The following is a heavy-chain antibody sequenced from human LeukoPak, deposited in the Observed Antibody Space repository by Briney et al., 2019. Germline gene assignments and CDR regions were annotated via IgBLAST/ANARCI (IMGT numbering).Heavy chain of an antibody. CDR1: GCTLSSYA. D-gene: IGHD2-2*01. Sequence: GGSLRLSCAASGCTLSSYAMSWVRQAPAKGLEGVSAISGSGGSAYYADSVKGRFTISRDNSKNTLYLQMNSLRAEDTDVYYCAKGARVVVVPAALYYFDYWGQGTLVTVSS. V-gene: IGHV3-23*01. J-gene: IGHJ4*02. CDR2: ISGSGGSA. CDR3: AKGARVVVVPAALYYFDY.